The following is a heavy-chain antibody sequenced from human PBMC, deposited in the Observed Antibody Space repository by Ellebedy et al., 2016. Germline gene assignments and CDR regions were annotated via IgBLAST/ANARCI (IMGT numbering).Heavy chain of an antibody. CDR3: ARDEVTMVRGVDY. D-gene: IGHD3-10*01. CDR1: GGSVSSGSYY. CDR2: IYYSGST. Sequence: SETLSLTXTVSGGSVSSGSYYWSWIRQPPGKGLEWIGYIYYSGSTNYNPSLKSRVTISVDTSKNQFSLKLSSVTAADTAVYYCARDEVTMVRGVDYWGQGTLVTVSS. J-gene: IGHJ4*02. V-gene: IGHV4-61*01.